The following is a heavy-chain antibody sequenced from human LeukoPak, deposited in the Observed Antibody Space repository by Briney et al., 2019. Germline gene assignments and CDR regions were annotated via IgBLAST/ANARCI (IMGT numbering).Heavy chain of an antibody. CDR2: ISSSGGST. CDR3: ANPRDSSTWYTFDY. V-gene: IGHV3-23*01. D-gene: IGHD6-13*01. Sequence: GGSLRLSCAASGFTFSSYAMNWVRQAPGKGLEWVSGISSSGGSTSYADSVKGRFTISRDNSKNTLYLQMNSLRAEDTAVYYCANPRDSSTWYTFDYWGQGTLVTVSS. J-gene: IGHJ4*02. CDR1: GFTFSSYA.